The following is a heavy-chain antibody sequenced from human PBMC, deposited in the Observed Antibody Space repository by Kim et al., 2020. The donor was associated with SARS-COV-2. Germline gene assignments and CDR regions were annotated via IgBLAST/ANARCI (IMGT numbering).Heavy chain of an antibody. V-gene: IGHV1-69*04. CDR3: ARGEYYYDSSGYVYYYYYGMDV. Sequence: SVKVSCKASGGTFSSYAISWVRQAPGQGLEWMGRIIPILGIANYAQKFQGRVTITADKSTSTAYMELSSLRSEDTAVYYCARGEYYYDSSGYVYYYYYGMDVWGQGTTVTVSS. CDR1: GGTFSSYA. CDR2: IIPILGIA. J-gene: IGHJ6*01. D-gene: IGHD3-22*01.